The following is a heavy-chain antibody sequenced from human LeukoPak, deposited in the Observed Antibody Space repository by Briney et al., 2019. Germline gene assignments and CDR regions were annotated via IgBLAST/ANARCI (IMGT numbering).Heavy chain of an antibody. CDR2: IYYSGST. Sequence: SQTLSLTCTASGGSISSGGYYWSWIRQHPGKGLEWIGYIYYSGSTYYNPSLKSRVTISVDTSKNQFSLKLSSVTAADTAVYYCASAYYYGSSWFDPWGQGTLVTVSS. CDR1: GGSISSGGYY. CDR3: ASAYYYGSSWFDP. D-gene: IGHD3-10*01. J-gene: IGHJ5*02. V-gene: IGHV4-31*03.